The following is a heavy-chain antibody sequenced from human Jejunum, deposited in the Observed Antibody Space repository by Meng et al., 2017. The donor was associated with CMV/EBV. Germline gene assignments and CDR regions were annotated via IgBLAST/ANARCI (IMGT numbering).Heavy chain of an antibody. D-gene: IGHD6-13*01. Sequence: SGIPFSRYAMAWVRQAPGKGLEWVAVVYSGGGTTDYADSVKGRFTISRDNSKNTLYLQMNSLRAEDTAVYYCAKEEGYTRPHYFDYWGQGTLVTVSS. J-gene: IGHJ4*02. V-gene: IGHV3-23*03. CDR3: AKEEGYTRPHYFDY. CDR2: VYSGGGTT. CDR1: GIPFSRYA.